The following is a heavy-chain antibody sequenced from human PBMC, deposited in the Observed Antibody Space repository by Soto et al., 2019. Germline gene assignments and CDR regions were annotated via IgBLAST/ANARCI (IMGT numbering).Heavy chain of an antibody. CDR3: ATRFGAPY. D-gene: IGHD3-16*01. CDR1: GGSISSNNW. Sequence: QVQLQESGPGLVKPSGTLSLTCAVSGGSISSNNWWSWVRQPPGKGLEWVGEIHHSGSTNYNPSLKSRVTISVDTSKNQFSLKLTSVTAADTAVYYCATRFGAPYWGQGTLVTVSS. J-gene: IGHJ4*02. CDR2: IHHSGST. V-gene: IGHV4-4*02.